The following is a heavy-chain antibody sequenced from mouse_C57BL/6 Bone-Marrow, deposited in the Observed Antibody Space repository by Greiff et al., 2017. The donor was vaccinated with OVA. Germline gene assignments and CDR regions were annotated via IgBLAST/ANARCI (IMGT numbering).Heavy chain of an antibody. J-gene: IGHJ4*01. V-gene: IGHV1-54*01. CDR2: INPGSGGT. Sequence: QVQLQQSGAELVRPGTSVKVSCKASGYAFTNYLIEWVKQRPGQGLEWIGVINPGSGGTNYNEKFKGKATLTADKSYSTAYMQLSSLTSEDAAVYFCARGGVYAMDYWGQGTSVTVSS. CDR1: GYAFTNYL. CDR3: ARGGVYAMDY.